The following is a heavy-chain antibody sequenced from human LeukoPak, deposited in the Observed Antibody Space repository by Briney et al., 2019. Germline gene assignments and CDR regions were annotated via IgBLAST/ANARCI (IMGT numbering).Heavy chain of an antibody. V-gene: IGHV1-2*02. CDR3: ASLRLIDY. D-gene: IGHD3-16*01. Sequence: TSVKVSRKASGYTFIGYYMHWVRQAPGQGLEWMGCINPNSGTTNYAQKFRGRVTMTRDTSITTAYMELSGLRSDDTAVYYCASLRLIDYWGQGTLVTVSS. J-gene: IGHJ4*02. CDR1: GYTFIGYY. CDR2: INPNSGTT.